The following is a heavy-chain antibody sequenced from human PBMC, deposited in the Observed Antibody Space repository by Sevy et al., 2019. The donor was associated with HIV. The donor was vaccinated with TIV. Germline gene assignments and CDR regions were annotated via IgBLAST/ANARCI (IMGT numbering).Heavy chain of an antibody. CDR3: ARGHRLCPRLAPEYNWFDP. V-gene: IGHV4-39*01. Sequence: SETLSLTCTVSGGSISSSSYYWGWIRQPPGKGLEGIGSIYYSGGTYYNPSLKSRVTISVDTSKNQFSLKLSSVTAADTAVYYCARGHRLCPRLAPEYNWFDPWGQGTLVTVSS. CDR2: IYYSGGT. CDR1: GGSISSSSYY. D-gene: IGHD2-2*01. J-gene: IGHJ5*02.